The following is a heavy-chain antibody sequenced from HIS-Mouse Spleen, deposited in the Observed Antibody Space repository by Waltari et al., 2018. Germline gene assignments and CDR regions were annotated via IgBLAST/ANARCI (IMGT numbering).Heavy chain of an antibody. CDR2: ISYDGSNK. CDR1: GFTFSSYG. CDR3: AKDRGSQFDY. J-gene: IGHJ4*02. Sequence: QVQLVESGGGVVQPGRSLRLSCAASGFTFSSYGMHWVRQAPGKGLEWGAVISYDGSNKYYADSVKGRFTISRDNSKNTLYLQMNSLRAEDTAVYYCAKDRGSQFDYWGQGTLVTVSS. V-gene: IGHV3-30*18. D-gene: IGHD1-26*01.